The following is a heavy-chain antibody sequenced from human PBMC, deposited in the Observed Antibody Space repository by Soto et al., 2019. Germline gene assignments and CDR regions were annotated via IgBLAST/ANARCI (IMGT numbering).Heavy chain of an antibody. CDR2: ISAYNGNT. CDR3: ARFFYCSGGSCYSFAAFDI. Sequence: ASVKVSCSASGYNFTSCGISWVRQAPGQGLEWMGWISAYNGNTNYAQKLQGRVTMTTDTSTSTAYMELRSLRSDDTAVYYCARFFYCSGGSCYSFAAFDIWGQGTMVTVSS. CDR1: GYNFTSCG. D-gene: IGHD2-15*01. V-gene: IGHV1-18*01. J-gene: IGHJ3*02.